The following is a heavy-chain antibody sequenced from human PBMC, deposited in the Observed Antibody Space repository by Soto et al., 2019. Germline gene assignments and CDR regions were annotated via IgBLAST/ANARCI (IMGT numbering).Heavy chain of an antibody. CDR3: ARGPLVVLNYFES. Sequence: QVQLVQSGTEVKKPGSLVKVSCKASGGTFRNYPINWVRQAPGQGLEWMGSIFPLTDIPDYAQNFQARLTISADKSTSTAYMELSSLTSDDTAMYFCARGPLVVLNYFESWGQGTLVTVSS. CDR1: GGTFRNYP. J-gene: IGHJ4*02. CDR2: IFPLTDIP. V-gene: IGHV1-69*02.